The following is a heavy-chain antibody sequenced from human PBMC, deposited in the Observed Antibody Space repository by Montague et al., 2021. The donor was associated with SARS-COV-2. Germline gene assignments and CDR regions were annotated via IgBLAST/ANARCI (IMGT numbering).Heavy chain of an antibody. CDR2: IYYSGST. D-gene: IGHD1-26*01. V-gene: IGHV4-31*03. CDR3: ARDTRIVGATTRLDY. Sequence: TLSLTCTVSGGSISSGGYYWSWIRQHPGKGLEWIGYIYYSGSTYYNPSLKSRVTISVDTSKNQFSLKLSSVTAADTAVYYRARDTRIVGATTRLDYWGQGTLVTVSS. CDR1: GGSISSGGYY. J-gene: IGHJ4*02.